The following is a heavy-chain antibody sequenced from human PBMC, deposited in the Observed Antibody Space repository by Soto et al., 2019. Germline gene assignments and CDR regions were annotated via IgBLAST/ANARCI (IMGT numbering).Heavy chain of an antibody. J-gene: IGHJ3*02. CDR1: GFTFSSYW. V-gene: IGHV3-74*01. CDR2: ITSHGSTT. Sequence: EVQLVESGGNLVQPGGSLRLSYAASGFTFSSYWMHWVRQTPGKGLVWVSRITSHGSTTTYADSVKGRFTISRDNAKNTLYLQMNSLRAEDTAVYYCARGNGHGFDIWGQGTMVTVSS. CDR3: ARGNGHGFDI. D-gene: IGHD2-8*01.